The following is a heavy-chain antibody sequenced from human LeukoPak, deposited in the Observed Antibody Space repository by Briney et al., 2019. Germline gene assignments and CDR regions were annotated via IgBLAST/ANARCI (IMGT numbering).Heavy chain of an antibody. CDR1: GFTFSSYS. CDR3: ARATKITMIVVGV. V-gene: IGHV3-21*01. Sequence: PGGSLRLSCAASGFTFSSYSMNWVRQAPGKGLEWVSSISSSSSYIYYADSVKGRFTISRDNAKSSLYLQMNSLRAEDTAVYYCARATKITMIVVGVWGQGTLVTVSS. J-gene: IGHJ4*02. CDR2: ISSSSSYI. D-gene: IGHD3-22*01.